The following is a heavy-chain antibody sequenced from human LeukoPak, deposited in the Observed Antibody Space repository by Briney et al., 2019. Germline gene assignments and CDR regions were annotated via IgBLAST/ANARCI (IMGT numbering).Heavy chain of an antibody. CDR2: IWYDGSNK. J-gene: IGHJ4*02. D-gene: IGHD3-16*02. CDR1: GFTFSSYG. Sequence: GGSLRLSCAASGFTFSSYGMHWVRQAPGKGLEWVAVIWYDGSNKNHADSVKGRFTISRDNSKNTLYLQMNSLRAEDTAVYYCARTGLGDYVWGSYRWTNFDYWGQGTLVTVSS. V-gene: IGHV3-33*01. CDR3: ARTGLGDYVWGSYRWTNFDY.